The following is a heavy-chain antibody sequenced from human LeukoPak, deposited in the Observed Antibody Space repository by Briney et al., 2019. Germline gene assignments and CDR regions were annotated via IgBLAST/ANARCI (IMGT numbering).Heavy chain of an antibody. J-gene: IGHJ6*03. Sequence: SVKVSCKASGGTFSSYTISWVRQAPGQGLEWMGRIIPILGIANYAQKSQGRVTITADKSTSTAYMELSSLRSEDTAVYYCASCPYYYYYYMDVWGKGTTVTVSS. CDR1: GGTFSSYT. CDR2: IIPILGIA. CDR3: ASCPYYYYYYMDV. V-gene: IGHV1-69*02.